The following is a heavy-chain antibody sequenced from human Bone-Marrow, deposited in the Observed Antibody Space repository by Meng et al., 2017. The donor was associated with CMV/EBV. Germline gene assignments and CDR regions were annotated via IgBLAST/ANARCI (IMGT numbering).Heavy chain of an antibody. CDR1: GFTFDDYG. CDR3: AKDQATGPPYFHYGMDV. V-gene: IGHV3-20*04. Sequence: GESLKISCAASGFTFDDYGMSWVRQAPGKGLEWVSGINWNGGSTGYADSVKGRFTISRDNAKNSLYLQMNNLRPEDTALYFCAKDQATGPPYFHYGMDVWGHGTTVTVSS. J-gene: IGHJ6*02. CDR2: INWNGGST.